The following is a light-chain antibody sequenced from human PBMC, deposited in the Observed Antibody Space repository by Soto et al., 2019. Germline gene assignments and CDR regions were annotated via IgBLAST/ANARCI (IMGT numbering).Light chain of an antibody. Sequence: EIVLPQSPGTLSLSPGERSPLSCRASQSVSSNYITWYQQKPGQAPRRLIFGASSRATGIPDRFSGSGSGTDFTLTISRLEPEDFAVYYCQQYGSSPSTFGQGTKVDIK. V-gene: IGKV3-20*01. CDR2: GAS. CDR1: QSVSSNY. J-gene: IGKJ1*01. CDR3: QQYGSSPST.